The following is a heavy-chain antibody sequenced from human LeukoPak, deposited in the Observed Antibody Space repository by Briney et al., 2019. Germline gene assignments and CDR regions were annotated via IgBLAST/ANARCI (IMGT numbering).Heavy chain of an antibody. CDR3: ARRNYSNLDY. CDR2: IYYSGST. CDR1: GGSISSYY. Sequence: SETLSLTCTVSGGSISSYYWSWIRQPPGKGLEWIGYIYYSGSTNYNPSLKSRFTMSVDTSKNQFSLKLSSVTAADTAVYYCARRNYSNLDYWGQGTLVTVSS. V-gene: IGHV4-59*08. J-gene: IGHJ4*02. D-gene: IGHD4-11*01.